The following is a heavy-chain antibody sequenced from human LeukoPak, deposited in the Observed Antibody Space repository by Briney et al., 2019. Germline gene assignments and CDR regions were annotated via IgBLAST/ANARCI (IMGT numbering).Heavy chain of an antibody. CDR1: GGSISSGDYY. D-gene: IGHD6-19*01. CDR3: ARDRGAVAGTGMDV. V-gene: IGHV4-30-4*08. J-gene: IGHJ6*02. Sequence: SETLSLTCTVSGGSISSGDYYWSWIRQPPGKGLEWIGYIYYSGSTYYNPSLKSRVTISVDTSKNQFSLKLTSVTAADTAVYYCARDRGAVAGTGMDVWGQGTTVTVSS. CDR2: IYYSGST.